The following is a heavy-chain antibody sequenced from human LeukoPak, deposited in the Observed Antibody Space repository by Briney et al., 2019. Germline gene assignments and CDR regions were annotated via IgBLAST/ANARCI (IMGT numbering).Heavy chain of an antibody. J-gene: IGHJ4*02. CDR3: AKTTAGNSSGRYPGWPVDY. D-gene: IGHD6-19*01. CDR2: VSGSGGIT. Sequence: QSGGSLRLSCAVSGITLSNYGMSWVRQAPGKGLEWVSHVSGSGGITYYADSVKGRFTISRDNSKNTLYLQMNSLRAEDTAVYYCAKTTAGNSSGRYPGWPVDYWGQGTLVTVSS. V-gene: IGHV3-23*01. CDR1: GITLSNYG.